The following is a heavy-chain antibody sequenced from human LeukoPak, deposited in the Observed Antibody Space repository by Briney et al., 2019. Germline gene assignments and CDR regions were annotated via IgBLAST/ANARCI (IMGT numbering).Heavy chain of an antibody. CDR1: GLTFSGYW. Sequence: GGSLGLSCAASGLTFSGYWMSWVRQAPGKGLEWVANIKPDGSERYYVDSVKGRFTVSRDNAKNSLYLQMNSLRAGDTAIYYCASSNWNDRAFDIWGQGTMVTVSS. D-gene: IGHD1-20*01. V-gene: IGHV3-7*01. CDR2: IKPDGSER. J-gene: IGHJ3*02. CDR3: ASSNWNDRAFDI.